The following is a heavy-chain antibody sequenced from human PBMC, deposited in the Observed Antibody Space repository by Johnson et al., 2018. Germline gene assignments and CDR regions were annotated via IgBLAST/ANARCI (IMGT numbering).Heavy chain of an antibody. CDR3: AKRVSAAVATACGS. CDR1: GFTFSGSW. Sequence: VQLVESGGALVQPGGSLRLSCAASGFTFSGSWMNWLRQAPGKGLEWVDNIAPDGTEKYYMDSVKGRFTISRDNAQNRLYQQMDTRRAEDSAVYYWAKRVSAAVATACGSWGQGTLVTVSS. V-gene: IGHV3-7*01. J-gene: IGHJ5*02. CDR2: IAPDGTEK. D-gene: IGHD5-12*01.